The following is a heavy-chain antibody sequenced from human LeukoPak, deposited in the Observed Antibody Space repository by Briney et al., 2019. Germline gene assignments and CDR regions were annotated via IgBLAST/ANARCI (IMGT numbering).Heavy chain of an antibody. CDR2: ISGSGDNT. CDR3: ARVSGSYGDDAFDI. Sequence: GGSLRLSCAASGFTFSNYAMSWVRQAPGKGLEWVSAISGSGDNTYYADSVKGRFTISRENAKNSLYLQMNSLRAGDTAVYYCARVSGSYGDDAFDIWGQGTMVTVSS. V-gene: IGHV3-23*01. D-gene: IGHD1-26*01. CDR1: GFTFSNYA. J-gene: IGHJ3*02.